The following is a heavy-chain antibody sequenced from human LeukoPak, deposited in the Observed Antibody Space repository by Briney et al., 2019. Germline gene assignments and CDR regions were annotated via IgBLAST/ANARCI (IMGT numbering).Heavy chain of an antibody. D-gene: IGHD2-15*01. Sequence: ETQSLTCTVSGGSISGYYWTWVRQAPGKGLEWVSAIGGGGDTTYYADSVKGRFTISRDNSKNTVYLQMNFLRAEDTALYYCAKIVDEGVDYWGQGTLVTVSS. CDR2: IGGGGDTT. V-gene: IGHV3-23*01. J-gene: IGHJ4*02. CDR3: AKIVDEGVDY. CDR1: GGSISGYY.